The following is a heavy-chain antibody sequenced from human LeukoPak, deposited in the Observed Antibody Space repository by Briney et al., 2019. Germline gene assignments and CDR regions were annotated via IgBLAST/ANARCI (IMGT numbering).Heavy chain of an antibody. V-gene: IGHV4-39*07. J-gene: IGHJ5*02. CDR1: GDSISSSSYY. CDR3: ARDPGYDFWSGQKGWFDP. Sequence: SETLSLTCTVSGDSISSSSYYWGWIRQPPGKGLEWIGSISYSGSTYYNPSLKSRVTIPVDTSKNQFSLKLSSVTAADTAMYYCARDPGYDFWSGQKGWFDPWGQGTLVTVSS. D-gene: IGHD3-3*01. CDR2: ISYSGST.